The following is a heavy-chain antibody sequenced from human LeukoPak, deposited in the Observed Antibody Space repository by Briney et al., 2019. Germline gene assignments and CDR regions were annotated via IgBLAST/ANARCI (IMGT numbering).Heavy chain of an antibody. V-gene: IGHV3-74*01. D-gene: IGHD3-10*01. J-gene: IGHJ6*02. CDR1: GFTFSSYW. Sequence: GGSLRLSCAASGFTFSSYWMHWVRHAPGKGLVWVSRINSDGSSTKYADSVKGRFTISRDNAKNTLYVQMNNLRAEDTAVYYCARDLSAMVRGVPTTYYYYGMDVWGQGTTVTVSS. CDR2: INSDGSST. CDR3: ARDLSAMVRGVPTTYYYYGMDV.